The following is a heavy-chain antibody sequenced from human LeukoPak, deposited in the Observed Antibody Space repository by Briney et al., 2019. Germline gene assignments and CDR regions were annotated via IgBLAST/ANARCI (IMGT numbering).Heavy chain of an antibody. CDR2: IKSKTDGETM. Sequence: GGSLRLSCVVSGITFSNAWMSWVRQAPGKGLEWVGRIKSKTDGETMDYAAPVKGRFIISREDSINTLYLQTNRLNVEDTAVYYCITDPGEWQPIWGQGTMVTVS. V-gene: IGHV3-15*01. D-gene: IGHD3-16*01. CDR1: GITFSNAW. J-gene: IGHJ3*02. CDR3: ITDPGEWQPI.